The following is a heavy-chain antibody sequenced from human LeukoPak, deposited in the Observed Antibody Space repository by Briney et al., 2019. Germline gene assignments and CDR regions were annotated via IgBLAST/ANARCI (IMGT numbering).Heavy chain of an antibody. D-gene: IGHD4-17*01. CDR2: IIPIFGTA. J-gene: IGHJ5*02. CDR1: GYTFTSYD. Sequence: SVKVSCKASGYTFTSYDISWVRQAPGQGLEWMGGIIPIFGTANYAQKFQGRVTITADESTSTAYMELSSLRSEDTAVYYCARDETTVTYNWFDPWGQGTLVTVSS. CDR3: ARDETTVTYNWFDP. V-gene: IGHV1-69*13.